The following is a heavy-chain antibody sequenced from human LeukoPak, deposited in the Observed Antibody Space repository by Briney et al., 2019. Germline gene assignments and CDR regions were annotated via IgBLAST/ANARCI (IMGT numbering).Heavy chain of an antibody. Sequence: GGSLRLSCAASGFTFSSYSMNWVRQAPGKGLEWVSSISSSSSYMYYADSVKGRFTISRDNAKNSLYLQMNSLRAEDTAVYYCARDSSIAVAGTGFDYWGQGTLVTVSS. D-gene: IGHD6-19*01. CDR1: GFTFSSYS. CDR3: ARDSSIAVAGTGFDY. V-gene: IGHV3-21*01. J-gene: IGHJ4*02. CDR2: ISSSSSYM.